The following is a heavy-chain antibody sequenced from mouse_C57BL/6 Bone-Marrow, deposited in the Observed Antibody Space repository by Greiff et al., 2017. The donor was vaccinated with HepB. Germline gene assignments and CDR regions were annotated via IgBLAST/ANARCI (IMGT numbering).Heavy chain of an antibody. V-gene: IGHV1-59*01. Sequence: VQLQQPGAELVRPGTSVKLSCKASGYTFTSYWMHWVKQRPGQGLEWIGVIDPSDSYTNYNQKFKGKATLTVDTSSSTAYMQLSSLTSEDSAVYYCAFTTVVATRFAYCGQGTLVTVSA. J-gene: IGHJ3*01. CDR1: GYTFTSYW. D-gene: IGHD1-1*01. CDR2: IDPSDSYT. CDR3: AFTTVVATRFAY.